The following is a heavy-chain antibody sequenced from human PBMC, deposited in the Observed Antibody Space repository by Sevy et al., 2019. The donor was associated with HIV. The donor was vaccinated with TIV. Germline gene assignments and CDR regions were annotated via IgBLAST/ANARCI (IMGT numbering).Heavy chain of an antibody. CDR1: GGSISGYY. CDR2: IYNVGDT. J-gene: IGHJ5*02. Sequence: SETLSLTCTVSGGSISGYYWSWIRQSPGKGLEWIGYIYNVGDTRYNPSLKSRVTISMATSQNQFSLHLTSVTAADTAVYYCARRLPALAGNWFDPWGQGTLVTVSS. V-gene: IGHV4-59*01. CDR3: ARRLPALAGNWFDP.